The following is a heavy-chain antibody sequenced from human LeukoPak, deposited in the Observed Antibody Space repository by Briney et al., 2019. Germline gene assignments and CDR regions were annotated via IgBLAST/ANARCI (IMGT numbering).Heavy chain of an antibody. J-gene: IGHJ6*03. CDR1: GGSISSYY. D-gene: IGHD5-18*01. CDR3: ARDRGVDTLQPYYYYYMDV. CDR2: IYYSGST. V-gene: IGHV4-59*01. Sequence: PSETLSLTCTVSGGSISSYYWSWIRQPPGKGLEWIGYIYYSGSTNYNPSLKSRVTISVDTSKNQFSLKLSSVTAADTAVYYCARDRGVDTLQPYYYYYMDVWGKGTTVTVSS.